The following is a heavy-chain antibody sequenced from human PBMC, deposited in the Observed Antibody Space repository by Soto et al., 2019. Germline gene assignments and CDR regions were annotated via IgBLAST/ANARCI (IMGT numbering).Heavy chain of an antibody. CDR1: GFTFSSYG. CDR2: ISYDGSNK. D-gene: IGHD1-26*01. J-gene: IGHJ4*02. V-gene: IGHV3-30*18. Sequence: GGFLRLSCAASGFTFSSYGMHWVRQAPGKGLEWVAVISYDGSNKYYADPVKGRFTISRDNSKNTLYLQMNSLRAEDTAVYYCAKEGRVGATLDYFDYWGQGTLVTVSS. CDR3: AKEGRVGATLDYFDY.